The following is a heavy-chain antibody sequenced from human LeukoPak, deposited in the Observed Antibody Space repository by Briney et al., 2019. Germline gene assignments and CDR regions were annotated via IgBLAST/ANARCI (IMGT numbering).Heavy chain of an antibody. CDR1: GFTFSSYG. Sequence: GGSLRLSCAASGFTFSSYGMHWVRQAPGKGLEWVAVIWYDGSNKYYADSVKGRFTISRDNSKNTLYLQMYSLRAEDTAVYYCAKDAQLWLPSYWYFDLWGRGTLVTVSS. CDR3: AKDAQLWLPSYWYFDL. D-gene: IGHD5-18*01. J-gene: IGHJ2*01. CDR2: IWYDGSNK. V-gene: IGHV3-33*06.